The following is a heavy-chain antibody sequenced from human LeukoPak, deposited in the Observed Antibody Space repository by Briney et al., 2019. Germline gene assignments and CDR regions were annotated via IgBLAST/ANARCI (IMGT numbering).Heavy chain of an antibody. V-gene: IGHV1-58*02. CDR3: ARISGSYGTGAFDI. CDR2: IVVGSGNT. J-gene: IGHJ3*02. D-gene: IGHD1-26*01. CDR1: GLTFTSSA. Sequence: GASVKVSCKASGLTFTSSAMQWVRQARGQRLEWIGWIVVGSGNTNYAQKFQERVTITRDMSTSTAYMELSSLRSDDTAVYYCARISGSYGTGAFDIWGQGTMVTVSS.